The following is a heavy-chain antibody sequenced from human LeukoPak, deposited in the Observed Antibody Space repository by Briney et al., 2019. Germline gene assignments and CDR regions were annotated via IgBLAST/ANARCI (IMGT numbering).Heavy chain of an antibody. CDR2: IYRSGST. CDR1: GYSISSGYY. V-gene: IGHV4-38-2*01. Sequence: SETLSLTCAVSGYSISSGYYWGWIRQPPGKGLEWIGSIYRSGSTYYNPSLKSRVTISVDTSKNQFSLKLSSVTAADTAVYYCARLYYDSSGSIDYWGQGTLVTVSS. D-gene: IGHD3-22*01. J-gene: IGHJ4*02. CDR3: ARLYYDSSGSIDY.